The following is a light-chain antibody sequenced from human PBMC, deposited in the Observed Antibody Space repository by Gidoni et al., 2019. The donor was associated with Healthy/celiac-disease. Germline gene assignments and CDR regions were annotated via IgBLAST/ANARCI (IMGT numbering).Light chain of an antibody. CDR1: HSISSY. CDR2: AAS. J-gene: IGKJ4*01. CDR3: QQSYSTPLT. V-gene: IGKV1-39*01. Sequence: DIKMTQAPSSLSASVGDRVTITCRASHSISSYFNWYPQKPGKAPKLLIYAASSLQSGVPSRFSGSGPGTDFTLTIRSLQPDDFATYYCQQSYSTPLTFGGGTKVEIK.